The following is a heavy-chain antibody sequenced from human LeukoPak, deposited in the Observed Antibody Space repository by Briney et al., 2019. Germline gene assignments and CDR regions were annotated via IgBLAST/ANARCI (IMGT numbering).Heavy chain of an antibody. CDR3: ASTYSSGWSPPRDY. V-gene: IGHV4-30-2*01. Sequence: PSETLSLTCAVSGGSISSGGYSWSWIRQPPGKGLEWIGYIYHSGSTYYNPSLKSRVTISVDTSKNQFSLKLSSVTAADTAVYYCASTYSSGWSPPRDYWGQGTLVTVSS. CDR2: IYHSGST. J-gene: IGHJ4*02. CDR1: GGSISSGGYS. D-gene: IGHD6-19*01.